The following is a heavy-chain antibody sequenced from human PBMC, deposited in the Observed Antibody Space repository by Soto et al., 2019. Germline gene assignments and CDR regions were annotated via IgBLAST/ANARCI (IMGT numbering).Heavy chain of an antibody. D-gene: IGHD3-9*01. Sequence: QLQLQESGPGLVKPSETLSLTCTVSGGSISSSSYYWGWIRQPPGKGLEWIGSIYYSGSTYYNPSLKGRVTISVDTSKNQFSLKLSSVTAADTAVYYCARAYYDILTGYPNGGDFDYWGQGTLVTVSS. V-gene: IGHV4-39*01. CDR2: IYYSGST. CDR3: ARAYYDILTGYPNGGDFDY. CDR1: GGSISSSSYY. J-gene: IGHJ4*02.